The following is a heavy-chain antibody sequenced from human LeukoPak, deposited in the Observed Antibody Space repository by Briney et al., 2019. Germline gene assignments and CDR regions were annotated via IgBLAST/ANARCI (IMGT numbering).Heavy chain of an antibody. D-gene: IGHD6-13*01. Sequence: ASVKVSCKASGYTFTGYYMHWVRQAPGQGLEWMGWINPNSGGTNYAQTFQGRVTMTRDTSISTAYMELSRLRSDDTAVYYCARGAAAGLYKYYFDYWGQGTLVTVSS. CDR3: ARGAAAGLYKYYFDY. CDR2: INPNSGGT. V-gene: IGHV1-2*02. J-gene: IGHJ4*02. CDR1: GYTFTGYY.